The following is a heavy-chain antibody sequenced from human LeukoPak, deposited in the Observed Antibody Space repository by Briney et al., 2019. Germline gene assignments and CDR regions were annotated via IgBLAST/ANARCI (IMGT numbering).Heavy chain of an antibody. CDR2: IYTSGST. Sequence: SETLSLTCTVSGGSISSYYWSWIRQPAGKGLEWIGRIYTSGSTNYNPSLKSRVTMSVDTSKNRFSLKLSSVTAADTAVYYCARDAGGSFRHWFDPWGQGTLVTVSS. CDR3: ARDAGGSFRHWFDP. J-gene: IGHJ5*02. CDR1: GGSISSYY. V-gene: IGHV4-4*07. D-gene: IGHD1-26*01.